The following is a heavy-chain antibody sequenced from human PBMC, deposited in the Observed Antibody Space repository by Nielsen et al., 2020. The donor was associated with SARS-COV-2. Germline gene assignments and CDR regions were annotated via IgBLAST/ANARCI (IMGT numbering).Heavy chain of an antibody. J-gene: IGHJ6*03. Sequence: SVKVSCKASGGTSSSYAISWVRQAPGQGLEWMGGIIPIFGTANYAQKFQGRVTITADESTSTAYMELSSLRSEDTAVYYCARGAVAGTYYYYYYMDVWGKGTTVTVSS. V-gene: IGHV1-69*13. D-gene: IGHD6-19*01. CDR2: IIPIFGTA. CDR3: ARGAVAGTYYYYYYMDV. CDR1: GGTSSSYA.